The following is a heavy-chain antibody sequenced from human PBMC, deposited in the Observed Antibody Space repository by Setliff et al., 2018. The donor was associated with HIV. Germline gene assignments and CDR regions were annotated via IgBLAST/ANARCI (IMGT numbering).Heavy chain of an antibody. CDR2: IYKSGST. Sequence: SETLSLTCTVSGGSIGTYYWSWIRQPPGKGLEWIGYIYKSGSTNYSPSLKSRVTISPGTSKNQFSLKLTSVTAADTAVYYCARLSDTAMASFDSWGQGILVTVSS. CDR3: ARLSDTAMASFDS. V-gene: IGHV4-59*08. CDR1: GGSIGTYY. J-gene: IGHJ4*02. D-gene: IGHD5-18*01.